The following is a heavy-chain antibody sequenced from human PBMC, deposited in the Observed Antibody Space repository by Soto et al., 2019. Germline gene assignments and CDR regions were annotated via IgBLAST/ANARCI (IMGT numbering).Heavy chain of an antibody. J-gene: IGHJ5*02. CDR3: AREGGLLNWFDP. Sequence: GGSLRLSCAASGFTYSTYTMHWVRQAPGKGLEWVAVISYDGNNKFYADSVKGRFTISRDSTKQTLYLQMNSLRPDDTAMYYCAREGGLLNWFDPWGQGTLVTVSS. V-gene: IGHV3-30-3*01. CDR2: ISYDGNNK. CDR1: GFTYSTYT.